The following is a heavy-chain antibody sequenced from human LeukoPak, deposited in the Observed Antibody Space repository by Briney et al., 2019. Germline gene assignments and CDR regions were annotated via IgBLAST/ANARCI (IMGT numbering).Heavy chain of an antibody. D-gene: IGHD2-2*01. J-gene: IGHJ4*02. CDR3: AKGKYCSSNSCYGGFYFDC. Sequence: GGSLRLSCAASGFTFSIYGMHWVRQAPGKGLEWGSGIIGRGGNTYHADSVKGRFTISRDDSKNTLYLQINTLRDDDTAVYYCAKGKYCSSNSCYGGFYFDCRGQGTLLTVSS. CDR1: GFTFSIYG. CDR2: IIGRGGNT. V-gene: IGHV3-23*01.